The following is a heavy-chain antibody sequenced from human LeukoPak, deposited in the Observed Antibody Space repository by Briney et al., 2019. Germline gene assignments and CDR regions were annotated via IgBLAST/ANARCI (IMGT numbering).Heavy chain of an antibody. D-gene: IGHD6-13*01. CDR2: IYESGTT. V-gene: IGHV4-34*01. CDR1: GESLNSYY. J-gene: IGHJ5*02. CDR3: ARHLISSSWFSNSRNNWFDP. Sequence: PSETLSLTCAVYGESLNSYYWSWVRQPPGEGLEWIGEIYESGTTEYNPSLKSRVTISVDTSKNQFSLKLSSVTAADTAVYYCARHLISSSWFSNSRNNWFDPWGQGTLVTVSS.